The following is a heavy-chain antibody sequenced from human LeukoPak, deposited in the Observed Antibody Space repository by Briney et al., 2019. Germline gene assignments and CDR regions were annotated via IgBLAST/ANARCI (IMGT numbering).Heavy chain of an antibody. V-gene: IGHV3-30*03. J-gene: IGHJ4*02. CDR3: ASTLGEFDY. Sequence: GGSLRLSCAASGFTFSSYGMHWVRQAPGKGLEWVAVISYDGSNKYYADSVKGRFTISRDNAKNSLYLQMNSLRAEDTAVYYCASTLGEFDYWGQGTLVTVSS. CDR2: ISYDGSNK. CDR1: GFTFSSYG. D-gene: IGHD3-16*01.